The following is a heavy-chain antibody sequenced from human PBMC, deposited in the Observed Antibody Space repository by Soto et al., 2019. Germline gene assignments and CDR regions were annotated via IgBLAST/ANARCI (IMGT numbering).Heavy chain of an antibody. CDR1: GITFSSYA. D-gene: IGHD3-10*01. J-gene: IGHJ4*02. CDR3: AKEGSYYYASGSSDPFDY. V-gene: IGHV3-23*01. CDR2: ISGSGGST. Sequence: GGSLRLSCAASGITFSSYAMSWVRQAPGKGLEWVSGISGSGGSTYYADSVKGRFTISRDNSKNTLYLQMNGLRAEDTAVYHCAKEGSYYYASGSSDPFDYWGQGTLVTVSS.